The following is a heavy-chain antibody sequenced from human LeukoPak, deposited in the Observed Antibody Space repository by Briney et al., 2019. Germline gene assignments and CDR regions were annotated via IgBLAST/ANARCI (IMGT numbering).Heavy chain of an antibody. CDR3: ASHPFEYSSSSFDY. Sequence: SETLSLTCAVYGGSFSGYYWSWIRQPPGKGLEWIGEINHSGSTNYNPSLKSRVTISVDTSKNQFSLKLSSVTAADTAAYYCASHPFEYSSSSFDYWGQGTLVTVSS. V-gene: IGHV4-34*01. CDR2: INHSGST. D-gene: IGHD6-6*01. CDR1: GGSFSGYY. J-gene: IGHJ4*02.